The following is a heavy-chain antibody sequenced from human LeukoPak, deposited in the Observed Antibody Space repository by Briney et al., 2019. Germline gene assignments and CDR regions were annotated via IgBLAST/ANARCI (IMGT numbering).Heavy chain of an antibody. J-gene: IGHJ4*02. Sequence: PSETLSLTCAVYGGSFSGCSWSWIRQPPGKGLEWIGEIDHSGSTNYNPSLKSRLTISVDTSKNQFSLKLSSVPAADTAMYYCARGLDYYDSSGYRLAALGYWGQGTLVTVSS. CDR1: GGSFSGCS. V-gene: IGHV4-34*01. CDR3: ARGLDYYDSSGYRLAALGY. CDR2: IDHSGST. D-gene: IGHD3-22*01.